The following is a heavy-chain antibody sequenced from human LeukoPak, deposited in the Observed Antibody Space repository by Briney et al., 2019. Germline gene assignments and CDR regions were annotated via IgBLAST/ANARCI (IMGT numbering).Heavy chain of an antibody. D-gene: IGHD2-15*01. CDR2: IYYNGST. Sequence: SETLSLPCSVSSGSITSYYWSWIPQPPGGGLEWIGYIYYNGSTNYNPSLKSRVTISVDTSKNQFSLKLSSVTAADTAVYYCARGLPRPYCSGGSCFSPFHYWGQGTLVTVSS. CDR1: SGSITSYY. CDR3: ARGLPRPYCSGGSCFSPFHY. J-gene: IGHJ4*02. V-gene: IGHV4-59*01.